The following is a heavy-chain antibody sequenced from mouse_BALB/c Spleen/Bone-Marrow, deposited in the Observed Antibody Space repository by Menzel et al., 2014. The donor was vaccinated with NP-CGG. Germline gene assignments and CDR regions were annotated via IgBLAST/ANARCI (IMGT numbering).Heavy chain of an antibody. CDR2: INPGSGGV. Sequence: VQLQQSGAELVRPGTSVKVSCKASGYAFTNYWIEWVKQRPGQGLEWIGVINPGSGGVNYNEKFKGKATLTADKSSSTAYIQLSSLTSDDSAVYFCSREITRYAVDYWGQGTSVTGSS. CDR1: GYAFTNYW. J-gene: IGHJ4*01. D-gene: IGHD2-4*01. CDR3: SREITRYAVDY. V-gene: IGHV1-54*01.